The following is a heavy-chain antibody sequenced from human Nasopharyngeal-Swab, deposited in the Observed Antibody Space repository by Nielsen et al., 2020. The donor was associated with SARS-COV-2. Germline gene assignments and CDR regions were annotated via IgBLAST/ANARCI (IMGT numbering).Heavy chain of an antibody. D-gene: IGHD2-8*01. CDR1: GFTFSSYA. CDR2: ISYDGSNK. Sequence: LSLTCAASGFTFSSYAMHWVRQAPGKGLEWVAVISYDGSNKYYADSVKGRFTISRDNSKNTLYLQMNSLRAEDTAVYYCARAGYCTNGVCYTTYYYGMDVWGQGTTVTVSS. J-gene: IGHJ6*02. CDR3: ARAGYCTNGVCYTTYYYGMDV. V-gene: IGHV3-30-3*01.